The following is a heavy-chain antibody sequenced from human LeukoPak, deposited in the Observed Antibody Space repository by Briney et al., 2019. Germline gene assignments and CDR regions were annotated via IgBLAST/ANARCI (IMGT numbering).Heavy chain of an antibody. CDR3: ARAVNGGISYFDY. D-gene: IGHD7-27*01. CDR2: IWYDGSNK. V-gene: IGHV3-33*01. CDR1: GFTFSSYG. Sequence: GGSLRLSCAASGFTFSSYGMHWVRQAPGKGLEWVAVIWYDGSNKYYADSVKGRFTISRDNSKNTLYLQMNSLRAEDTAVYYCARAVNGGISYFDYWGQGTLVTVSS. J-gene: IGHJ4*02.